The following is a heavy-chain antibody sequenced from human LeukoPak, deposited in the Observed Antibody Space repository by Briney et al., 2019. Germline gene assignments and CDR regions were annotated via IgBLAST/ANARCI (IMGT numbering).Heavy chain of an antibody. CDR1: GFTFSSYA. CDR2: ISGSGGST. Sequence: GGSLRLSCAASGFTFSSYAMSWVRQVPGKGLEWVSGISGSGGSTYYADSMKGRFTVSRDNSKNTLYLQMNSLRAEDTAVYYCAKDQGYSGYGPGDSWGQGTLVTVSS. CDR3: AKDQGYSGYGPGDS. D-gene: IGHD5-12*01. V-gene: IGHV3-23*01. J-gene: IGHJ4*02.